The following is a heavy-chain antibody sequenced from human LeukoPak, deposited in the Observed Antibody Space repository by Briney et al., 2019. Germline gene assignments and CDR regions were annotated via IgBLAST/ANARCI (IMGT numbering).Heavy chain of an antibody. J-gene: IGHJ6*03. CDR2: ICSSGST. CDR3: ARVGDMDV. D-gene: IGHD3-16*01. Sequence: SETLSLTCTVSGGPISSYYWSWIRQPAGKGLEWIGRICSSGSTNYNPSLKSRVTMSVDTSKNQYYLKVSSVTAADTAVYYCARVGDMDVWGKGTTVTVSS. V-gene: IGHV4-4*07. CDR1: GGPISSYY.